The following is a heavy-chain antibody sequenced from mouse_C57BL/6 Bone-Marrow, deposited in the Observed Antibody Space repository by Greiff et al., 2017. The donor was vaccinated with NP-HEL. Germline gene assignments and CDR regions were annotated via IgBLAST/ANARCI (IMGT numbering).Heavy chain of an antibody. V-gene: IGHV1-64*01. CDR1: GYTFTSYW. Sequence: QVQLQQPGAELVKPGASVKLSCKASGYTFTSYWMHWVKQRPGQGLEWIGMIHPNSGSTNYNEKFKSKATLTVDKSSSTAYMQLSSLPSEDSAGDYCSRDGVYYYGSRGFDYWGQGTTLTVSS. D-gene: IGHD1-1*01. CDR3: SRDGVYYYGSRGFDY. CDR2: IHPNSGST. J-gene: IGHJ2*01.